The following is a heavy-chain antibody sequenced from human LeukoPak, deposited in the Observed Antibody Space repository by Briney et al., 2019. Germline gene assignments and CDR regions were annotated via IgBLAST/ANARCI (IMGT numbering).Heavy chain of an antibody. CDR3: ARDPGYYDSSGYFPAYFQH. CDR1: GFTFSSYS. J-gene: IGHJ1*01. V-gene: IGHV3-48*01. CDR2: ISSSTTTI. D-gene: IGHD3-22*01. Sequence: PGGSLRLSCAASGFTFSSYSMNWVRQAPGKGLEWVSFISSSTTTIYYADSVKGRFSISRDNAKNSLYLQMNSLRAEDTAVYYCARDPGYYDSSGYFPAYFQHWGQGTLVTVSS.